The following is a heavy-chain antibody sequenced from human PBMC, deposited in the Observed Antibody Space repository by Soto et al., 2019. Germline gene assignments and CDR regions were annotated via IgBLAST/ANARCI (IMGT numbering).Heavy chain of an antibody. D-gene: IGHD5-12*01. CDR3: ASQKSRAGYNFLDY. CDR1: SFSISSGYY. CDR2: IFHSRNT. Sequence: SETLSLTCAVSSFSISSGYYWCWIRQPPGKGLERIGMIFHSRNTYYNPSLKSRVTISADTSKNQFALRLSSVTAADTAVYYCASQKSRAGYNFLDYGAQELLVPVSS. V-gene: IGHV4-38-2*01. J-gene: IGHJ4*02.